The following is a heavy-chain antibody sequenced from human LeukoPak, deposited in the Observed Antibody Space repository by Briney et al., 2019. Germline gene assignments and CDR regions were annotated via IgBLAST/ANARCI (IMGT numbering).Heavy chain of an antibody. J-gene: IGHJ4*02. CDR1: GGTFSSYA. CDR3: ASVRDGYNYFDY. D-gene: IGHD5-24*01. Sequence: SVKVSCKASGGTFSSYAISWVRQAPGQGLEWMEGIIPIFGTANYAQKFQGRVTITADESTSTAYMELSSLRSEDTAVYYCASVRDGYNYFDYWGQGTLVTVSS. V-gene: IGHV1-69*01. CDR2: IIPIFGTA.